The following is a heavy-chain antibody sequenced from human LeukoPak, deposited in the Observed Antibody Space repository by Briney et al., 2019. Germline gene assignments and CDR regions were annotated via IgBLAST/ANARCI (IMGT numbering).Heavy chain of an antibody. Sequence: SETLSLTCAVYGGSFSGYYWSWIRQPPGKGLEWIGEINHSGSTNYNPSLKSRVNISVDTSKNQFSLKLSSVTAADTAVYYCARGPKFISSRIRTAVAGTFDYWGQGTLVTVSS. J-gene: IGHJ4*02. V-gene: IGHV4-34*01. CDR1: GGSFSGYY. D-gene: IGHD6-19*01. CDR3: ARGPKFISSRIRTAVAGTFDY. CDR2: INHSGST.